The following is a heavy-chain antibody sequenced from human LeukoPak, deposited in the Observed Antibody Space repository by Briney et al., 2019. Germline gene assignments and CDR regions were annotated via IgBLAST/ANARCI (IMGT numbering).Heavy chain of an antibody. CDR2: IYYSGST. Sequence: SETLSLTCTDSGGSISSSSYYWGWIRQPPGKGLEWIGSIYYSGSTYYNPSLKSRVTISVDTSKNQFSLKLSSVTAADTAVYYCARHGYCSGGSCYEQGYYYGMDVWGQGTTVTVSS. D-gene: IGHD2-15*01. J-gene: IGHJ6*02. V-gene: IGHV4-39*01. CDR3: ARHGYCSGGSCYEQGYYYGMDV. CDR1: GGSISSSSYY.